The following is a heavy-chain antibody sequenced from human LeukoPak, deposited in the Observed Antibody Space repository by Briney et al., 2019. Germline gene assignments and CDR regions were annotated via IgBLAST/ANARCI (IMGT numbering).Heavy chain of an antibody. J-gene: IGHJ3*02. V-gene: IGHV4-59*08. D-gene: IGHD4-17*01. Sequence: PSETLSLTCTVSGGSISGYFWSWIRQPPGKGLEYIAYIYYSGGTDYNPSLKSRVTISVDTSKNKFSLKVNSVTVADTAVYYCARQAYGGEAFDIWGQGTMVTVSS. CDR2: IYYSGGT. CDR1: GGSISGYF. CDR3: ARQAYGGEAFDI.